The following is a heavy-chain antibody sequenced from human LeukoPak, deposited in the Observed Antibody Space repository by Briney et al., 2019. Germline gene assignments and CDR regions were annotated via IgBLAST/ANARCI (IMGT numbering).Heavy chain of an antibody. J-gene: IGHJ6*04. CDR1: GYSFTTYC. CDR2: IYPGDSDT. D-gene: IGHD2-15*01. V-gene: IGHV5-51*01. CDR3: ARQQVAYYYYYGMDV. Sequence: GESLKISCKGSGYSFTTYCIAWVRQMPGKGLEWMGIIYPGDSDTRYTPSLQGQVTISADKSISTAFLQWSSLKASDTAMYYCARQQVAYYYYYGMDVWGKGTTVTVSS.